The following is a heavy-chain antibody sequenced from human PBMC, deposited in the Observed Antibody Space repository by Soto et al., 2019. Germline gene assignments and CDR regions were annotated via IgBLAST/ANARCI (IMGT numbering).Heavy chain of an antibody. Sequence: QVQLVQSGAEVKKTGASVKVSCKASGYTFTSYGISWVRQAPGQGLEWMGWISAYNGNTNYAQKLQGRVTMTTDTSTSTAYRELRSLRSDDTAVYYCARDLVLIVYGKVYYYYGMDVWGQGTTVTVSS. D-gene: IGHD2-8*01. J-gene: IGHJ6*02. CDR1: GYTFTSYG. CDR2: ISAYNGNT. CDR3: ARDLVLIVYGKVYYYYGMDV. V-gene: IGHV1-18*01.